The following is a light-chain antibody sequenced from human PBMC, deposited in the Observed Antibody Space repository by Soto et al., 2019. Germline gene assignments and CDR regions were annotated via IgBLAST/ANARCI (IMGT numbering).Light chain of an antibody. J-gene: IGLJ3*02. CDR2: RND. CDR1: SSNIGSNY. V-gene: IGLV1-47*01. CDR3: AAWDDSLRGVM. Sequence: QSVLTQPPSASGTLGQRVTISCSGSSSNIGSNYVYWYQQFPGKAPKFLIHRNDQRPSGVPDRFSGSKSGTSASLAISGLRSEDEADYYCAAWDDSLRGVMFGGGTNLTVL.